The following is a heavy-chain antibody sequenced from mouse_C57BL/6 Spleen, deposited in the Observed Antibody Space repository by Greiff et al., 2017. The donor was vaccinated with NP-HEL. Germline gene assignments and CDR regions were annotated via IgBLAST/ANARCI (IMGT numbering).Heavy chain of an antibody. CDR3: ARRGYGNYVAY. J-gene: IGHJ3*01. CDR2: IYPSDSET. V-gene: IGHV1-61*01. D-gene: IGHD2-1*01. Sequence: QVQLKQPGAELVRPGSSVKLSCKASGYTFTSYWMDWVKQRPGQGLEWIGNIYPSDSETHYNQKFKDKATLTVDKSSSTAYMQLSSLTSEDSAVYYCARRGYGNYVAYWGQGTLVTVSA. CDR1: GYTFTSYW.